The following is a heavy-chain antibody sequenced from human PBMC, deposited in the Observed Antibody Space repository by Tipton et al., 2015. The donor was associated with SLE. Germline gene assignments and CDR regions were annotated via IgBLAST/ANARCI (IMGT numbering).Heavy chain of an antibody. V-gene: IGHV4-39*07. CDR1: GGSISSSSYY. CDR3: ARARVVEMATVHWFDP. D-gene: IGHD5-24*01. Sequence: TLSLTCTVSGGSISSSSYYWGWIRQPPGKGLEWIGSIYYSVSTYYNPSLKSRVTISVDTSKNQFSLKLSSVTAADTAVYYCARARVVEMATVHWFDPWGQGTLVTVSS. CDR2: IYYSVST. J-gene: IGHJ5*02.